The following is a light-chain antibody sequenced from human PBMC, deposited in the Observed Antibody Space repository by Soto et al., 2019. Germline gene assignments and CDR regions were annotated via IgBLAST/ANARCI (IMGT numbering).Light chain of an antibody. V-gene: IGLV1-44*01. CDR2: NNN. Sequence: QSALTQPPSASGTPGQRVTISCSGSSSNIGSNSVNWYQQVPGTAPKLLIYNNNQRPSGVPDRFSGSRSGASASLAISGLQSEDEAYYYCSAWDDGLLFGGGTKLTVL. CDR1: SSNIGSNS. CDR3: SAWDDGLL. J-gene: IGLJ2*01.